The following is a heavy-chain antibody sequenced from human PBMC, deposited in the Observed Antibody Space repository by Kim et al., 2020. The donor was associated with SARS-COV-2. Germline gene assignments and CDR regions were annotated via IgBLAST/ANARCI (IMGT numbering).Heavy chain of an antibody. D-gene: IGHD4-17*01. J-gene: IGHJ4*02. V-gene: IGHV3-7*05. CDR1: GFSFSDFY. CDR3: AKDRLYGDSDFDY. CDR2: IKEDGTKQ. Sequence: GGSLRHSCVASGFSFSDFYMTWVRQAPGKGLEWVANIKEDGTKQNYLDSVKGRFTISRDNAKNSVYLQMNGLRVEDTAMYFCAKDRLYGDSDFDYWGQGT.